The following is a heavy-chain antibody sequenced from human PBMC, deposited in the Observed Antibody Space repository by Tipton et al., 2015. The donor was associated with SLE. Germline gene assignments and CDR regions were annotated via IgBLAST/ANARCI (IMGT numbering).Heavy chain of an antibody. CDR3: ARGLNYYDSSGYYPFYYMDV. D-gene: IGHD3-22*01. CDR1: GGSFSGYY. Sequence: TLSLTCAVYGGSFSGYYWSWIRQPPGKGLEWIGKINHSGSTNYNPSLKSRVTISVDTSKNQFSLKLSSVTAADTAVYYCARGLNYYDSSGYYPFYYMDVWGKGTTVTVSS. J-gene: IGHJ6*03. V-gene: IGHV4-34*01. CDR2: INHSGST.